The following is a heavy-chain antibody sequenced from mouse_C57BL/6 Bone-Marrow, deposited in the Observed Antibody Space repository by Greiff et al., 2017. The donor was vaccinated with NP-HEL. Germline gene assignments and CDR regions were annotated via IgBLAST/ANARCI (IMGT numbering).Heavy chain of an antibody. CDR3: AKQLRLAY. Sequence: EVKLVESGGDLVKPGGSLKLSCAASGFTFSSYGMSWVRQTPDKRLEWVATLSSGGSYTYYPDSVKGRFTISRDNAKNTLYLQMSSLKSEDTAMYYCAKQLRLAYWGQGTLVTVSA. D-gene: IGHD3-2*02. CDR1: GFTFSSYG. CDR2: LSSGGSYT. J-gene: IGHJ3*01. V-gene: IGHV5-6*02.